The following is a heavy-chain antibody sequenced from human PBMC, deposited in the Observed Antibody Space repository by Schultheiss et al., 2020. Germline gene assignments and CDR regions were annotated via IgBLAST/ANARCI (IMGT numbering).Heavy chain of an antibody. Sequence: SETLSLTCAVSGGSISSSSYYWGWIRQPPGKGLEWFGSIYYSGSTYYNPSLKSRVAISVDTSKNQFSLKLTSVTAADTAVYYCSRHPWGVGMDVWGRGTTVIGSS. CDR2: IYYSGST. J-gene: IGHJ6*02. CDR3: SRHPWGVGMDV. D-gene: IGHD3-16*01. V-gene: IGHV4-39*01. CDR1: GGSISSSSYY.